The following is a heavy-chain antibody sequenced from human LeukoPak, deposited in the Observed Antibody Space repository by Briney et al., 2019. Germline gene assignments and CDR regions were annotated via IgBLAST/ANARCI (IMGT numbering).Heavy chain of an antibody. CDR1: GGSISSSSYY. D-gene: IGHD5-12*01. CDR3: ARVGVATSTGQYYYYGMDV. CDR2: IYYSGST. J-gene: IGHJ6*02. Sequence: SETLSLTCTVSGGSISSSSYYWGWIRQPPGKGLEWIGSIYYSGSTYYNPSLKSRVTISVDTSKNQFSLKLSSVTAADTAVYYCARVGVATSTGQYYYYGMDVWGQGTTVTVSS. V-gene: IGHV4-39*07.